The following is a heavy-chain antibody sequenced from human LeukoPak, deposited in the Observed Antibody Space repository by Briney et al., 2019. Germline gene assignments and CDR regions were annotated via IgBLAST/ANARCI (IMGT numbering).Heavy chain of an antibody. Sequence: GGSLRLSCAASGFTFSSYWMHWVRQAPGKGLVWVSRINSDDSSTSYADSVKGRFTITRDNAKNTLYLQMNSLRAEDTAIYYCANWGAGTKGLYWGQGTLVTVSS. CDR3: ANWGAGTKGLY. J-gene: IGHJ4*02. CDR1: GFTFSSYW. CDR2: INSDDSST. D-gene: IGHD1-1*01. V-gene: IGHV3-74*01.